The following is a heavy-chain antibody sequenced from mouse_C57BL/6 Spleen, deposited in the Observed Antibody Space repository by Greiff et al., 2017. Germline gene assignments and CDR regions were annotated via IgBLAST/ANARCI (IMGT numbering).Heavy chain of an antibody. D-gene: IGHD1-1*01. CDR3: AMDYYGSSYAMDY. J-gene: IGHJ4*01. CDR2: IDPNSGGT. Sequence: QVQLKQPGAELVKPGASVKLSCKASGYTFTSYWMHWVKQRPGRGLEWIGRIDPNSGGTKYNEKFKSKATLTVDKPSSTAYMQLSSLTSEDSAVYYCAMDYYGSSYAMDYWGQGTSVTVSS. V-gene: IGHV1-72*01. CDR1: GYTFTSYW.